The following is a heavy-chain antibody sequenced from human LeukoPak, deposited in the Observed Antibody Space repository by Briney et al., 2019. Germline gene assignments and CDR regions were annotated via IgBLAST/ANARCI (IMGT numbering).Heavy chain of an antibody. Sequence: PPETLSLTCTVSGGSISSYYWSWIRQPPGKGLEWIGYMSYSGSTNYNPSLKSRVTILVDTSKNQFSLKLSSVTAADTAVYYCARRDYGDYRNWFDPWGQGTLVTVSS. D-gene: IGHD4-17*01. CDR1: GGSISSYY. CDR2: MSYSGST. J-gene: IGHJ5*02. V-gene: IGHV4-59*01. CDR3: ARRDYGDYRNWFDP.